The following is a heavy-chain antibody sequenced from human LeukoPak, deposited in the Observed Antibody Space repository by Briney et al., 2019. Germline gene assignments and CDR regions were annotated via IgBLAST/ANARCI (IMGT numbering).Heavy chain of an antibody. Sequence: GGSLRLXCAASGFTFSSYEMNWVRQAPGKGLEWVSYISSSGSTIYYADSVKGRFTISRDNAKNSLFLQMNSLRAEDTAVYYCVRWRNYCSSSNCPFDYWGQGTLVTVSS. CDR3: VRWRNYCSSSNCPFDY. CDR2: ISSSGSTI. D-gene: IGHD2-2*01. V-gene: IGHV3-48*03. CDR1: GFTFSSYE. J-gene: IGHJ4*02.